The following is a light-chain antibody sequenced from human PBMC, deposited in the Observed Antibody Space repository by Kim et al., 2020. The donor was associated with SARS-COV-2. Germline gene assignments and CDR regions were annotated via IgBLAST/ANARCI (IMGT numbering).Light chain of an antibody. Sequence: APEKAARIPCGGNNIGSKSVHWYQQKPGQAPVLVIYYDSDRPSGIPERFSGSNSGNTATLTISRVEAGDEADYYCQVWDSSSDHVVFGGGTQLTVL. CDR2: YDS. CDR3: QVWDSSSDHVV. V-gene: IGLV3-21*04. J-gene: IGLJ2*01. CDR1: NIGSKS.